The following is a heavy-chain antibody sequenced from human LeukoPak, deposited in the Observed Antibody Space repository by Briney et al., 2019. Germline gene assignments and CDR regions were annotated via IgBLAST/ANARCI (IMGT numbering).Heavy chain of an antibody. CDR1: GFAFSNYA. J-gene: IGHJ4*02. Sequence: GGSLRLSCAASGFAFSNYAMSWVRQAPGKGLEWVSSMSGSGGSTYYADSVKGRFTTSRDNSKNTLYLQMNNLRAEDTALYYCAKNQGQWLVPVDYWGQGTLVTVSS. D-gene: IGHD6-19*01. CDR3: AKNQGQWLVPVDY. V-gene: IGHV3-23*01. CDR2: MSGSGGST.